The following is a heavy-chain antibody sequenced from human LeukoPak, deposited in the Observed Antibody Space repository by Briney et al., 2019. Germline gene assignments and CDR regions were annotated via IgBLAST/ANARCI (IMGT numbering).Heavy chain of an antibody. CDR1: GYTFTGYY. Sequence: ASVKVSFKASGYTFTGYYMHWVRQAPGQGLEWMGWINPNSGGTNYAQKFQGRVTMTRDTSISTAYMELSRLRSDDTAVYYCARVDLQDIIIDYWGQGTLVTVSS. J-gene: IGHJ4*02. CDR2: INPNSGGT. V-gene: IGHV1-2*02. CDR3: ARVDLQDIIIDY. D-gene: IGHD4-4*01.